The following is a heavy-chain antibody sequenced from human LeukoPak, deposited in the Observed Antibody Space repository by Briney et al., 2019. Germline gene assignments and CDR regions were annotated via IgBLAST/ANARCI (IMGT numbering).Heavy chain of an antibody. CDR3: AKILSKWLVLDYFDY. D-gene: IGHD6-19*01. Sequence: PGGSLRLSCTGSGFTFGDYAMNWVRQAPGKGLEWVAVISYDGSNKYYANSVKGRFTISRDNSKNTLYLQMNSLRAEDTAVYYCAKILSKWLVLDYFDYWGQGTLVTVSS. CDR2: ISYDGSNK. V-gene: IGHV3-30*04. CDR1: GFTFGDYA. J-gene: IGHJ4*02.